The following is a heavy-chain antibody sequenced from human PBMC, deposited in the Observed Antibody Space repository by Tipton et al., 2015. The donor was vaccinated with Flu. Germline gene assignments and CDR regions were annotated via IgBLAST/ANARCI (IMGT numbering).Heavy chain of an antibody. CDR3: ARLTYYYGSGTSDY. Sequence: GLVKPSQNLSLTCAVSGYYISRGYYWGWIRQPPGKGMEWIGSIYRSGRTYYNPSLKSRVTISVDTSKTQFSMKLSSVTAADTAVYYCARLTYYYGSGTSDYWGQGTLVTVSS. V-gene: IGHV4-38-2*01. J-gene: IGHJ4*02. CDR2: IYRSGRT. D-gene: IGHD3-10*01. CDR1: GYYISRGYY.